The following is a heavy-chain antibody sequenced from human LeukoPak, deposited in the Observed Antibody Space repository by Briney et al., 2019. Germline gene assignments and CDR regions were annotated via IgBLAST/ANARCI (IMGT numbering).Heavy chain of an antibody. CDR1: VFTFVDYA. CDR3: AKDFGPYSSSSSALDI. CDR2: ISWDSGSI. J-gene: IGHJ3*02. V-gene: IGHV3-9*03. Sequence: GGSLTLSCASTVFTFVDYAMHWVRPAPGKGLEWVSGISWDSGSIGYADSVKGRFTISIDNDMKAQYLPANNLRAEDMALYYCAKDFGPYSSSSSALDIWGQGTIVTVSS. D-gene: IGHD6-6*01.